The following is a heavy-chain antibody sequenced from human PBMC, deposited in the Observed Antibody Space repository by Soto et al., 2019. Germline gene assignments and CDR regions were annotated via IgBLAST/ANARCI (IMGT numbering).Heavy chain of an antibody. V-gene: IGHV3-49*03. CDR1: GFTFGDYA. CDR3: TRDHRHLDY. CDR2: IRSKAYGGTT. J-gene: IGHJ4*02. Sequence: GGSLRLCCTASGFTFGDYAMNWFRQAPGKGLEWVGFIRSKAYGGTTENAASVKGRFTISRDDSKSIAYLQMNSLKTEDTAVYYCTRDHRHLDYWGQGTLVTVSS.